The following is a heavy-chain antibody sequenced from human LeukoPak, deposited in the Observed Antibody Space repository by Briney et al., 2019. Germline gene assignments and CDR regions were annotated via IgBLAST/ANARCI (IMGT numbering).Heavy chain of an antibody. Sequence: ASVKVSCKASQYIFTRYYMHCVRQAPGQGLEWMGCINPNSGGTNYAQKFQGRVTMPRDTSIRTAYMELSRLRSNDTAVYYCARDRTIVGSTSCQTTDGWSKGTTVTVSS. CDR3: ARDRTIVGSTSCQTTDG. CDR1: QYIFTRYY. J-gene: IGHJ6*04. D-gene: IGHD2-2*01. V-gene: IGHV1-2*02. CDR2: INPNSGGT.